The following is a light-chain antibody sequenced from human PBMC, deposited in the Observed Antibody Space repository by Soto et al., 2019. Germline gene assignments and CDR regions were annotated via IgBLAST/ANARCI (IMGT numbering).Light chain of an antibody. CDR3: QQRSTWPFT. CDR1: QSISSY. CDR2: DAS. J-gene: IGKJ3*01. V-gene: IGKV3-11*01. Sequence: EIVLTQSPATLSLSPGERATLSCRASQSISSYLAWYQQKPDQAPRLLIYDASNRATGIPARFSGSGSGTDFTLTISSLEPEDFAVYYCQQRSTWPFTFGPGTKVDIK.